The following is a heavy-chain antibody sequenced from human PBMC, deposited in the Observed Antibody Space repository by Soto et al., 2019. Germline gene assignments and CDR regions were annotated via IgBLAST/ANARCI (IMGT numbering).Heavy chain of an antibody. CDR2: IKQDGSEK. CDR3: ASSEDYDFWSGYYPDY. CDR1: GFTFSSYW. D-gene: IGHD3-3*01. V-gene: IGHV3-7*01. J-gene: IGHJ4*02. Sequence: GGSLRLSCAASGFTFSSYWMSWVRQAPGKGLEWVANIKQDGSEKYYVDSVKGRFTISRDNAKNSLYLQMNSLRAEDTAVYYCASSEDYDFWSGYYPDYWGQGTLVTVSS.